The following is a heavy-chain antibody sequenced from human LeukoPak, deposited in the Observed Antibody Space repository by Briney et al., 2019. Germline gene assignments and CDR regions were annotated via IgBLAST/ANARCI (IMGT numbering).Heavy chain of an antibody. D-gene: IGHD6-19*01. Sequence: GGSLRLSCAASGFTFSSYAMHWVRQAPGKGLEWVAVISYDGSNKYYADSVKGRFTISRDNSKNTLFLRMHSLRVEDTATYYCARRGSSGCFDFWGQGTLVTVSS. V-gene: IGHV3-30*04. CDR2: ISYDGSNK. CDR1: GFTFSSYA. CDR3: ARRGSSGCFDF. J-gene: IGHJ4*02.